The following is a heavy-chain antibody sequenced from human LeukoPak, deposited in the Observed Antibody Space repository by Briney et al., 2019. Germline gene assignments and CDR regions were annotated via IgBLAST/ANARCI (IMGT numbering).Heavy chain of an antibody. CDR2: ISGSGGST. J-gene: IGHJ4*02. CDR1: GFTFSSYA. V-gene: IGHV3-23*01. Sequence: PGGSLRLSCAASGFTFSSYAMSWVRQAPGKGLEWVSAISGSGGSTYYADSVKGRFTISRDNSKDTLSLQMNSLRVEDSAIYYCASRKEYTVSSVYYWGRGILVTVSS. CDR3: ASRKEYTVSSVYY. D-gene: IGHD5/OR15-5a*01.